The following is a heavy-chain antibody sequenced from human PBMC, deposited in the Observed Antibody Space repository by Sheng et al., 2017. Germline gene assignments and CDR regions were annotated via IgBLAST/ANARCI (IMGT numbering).Heavy chain of an antibody. CDR3: ARAPDWPNPTYGVDV. CDR2: IYSGST. Sequence: QVQLQESGPGLVKPSETLSLMCTVSGGFISGYYWSWIRQSPGKGLEWIGYIYSGSTNYNPSLKSRVTISADTSKNQFSLKLTSVTAADTAVYYCARAPDWPNPTYGVDVWGQGTTVTVSS. J-gene: IGHJ6*02. CDR1: GGFISGYY. V-gene: IGHV4-59*01. D-gene: IGHD3-9*01.